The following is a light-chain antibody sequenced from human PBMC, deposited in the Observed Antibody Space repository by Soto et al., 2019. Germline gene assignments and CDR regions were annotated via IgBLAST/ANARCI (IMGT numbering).Light chain of an antibody. V-gene: IGKV1-5*01. CDR1: QSISSW. CDR3: QQYNSYWT. J-gene: IGKJ1*01. Sequence: DIQMTQSTSTPSASVGDRVTITCRASQSISSWLAWYQQKPGKAPKLLIYDASSLESGVPSRFSGSGSGTEFTLTISSLQPDDFATYYCQQYNSYWTFGQGTKVDIK. CDR2: DAS.